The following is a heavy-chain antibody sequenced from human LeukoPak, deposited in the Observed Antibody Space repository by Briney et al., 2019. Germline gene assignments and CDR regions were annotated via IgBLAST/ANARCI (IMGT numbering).Heavy chain of an antibody. D-gene: IGHD3/OR15-3a*01. V-gene: IGHV1-18*01. CDR1: GYTFNTHD. CDR3: ARENQFFDWSLDY. CDR2: ISANNGNT. J-gene: IGHJ4*02. Sequence: GASVKVSCKTSGYTFNTHDITWVRQAPGQGLEWMGWISANNGNTNYTQKLQDRVTMTIDTVTSTAYIELRSLTSDDTAMYYCARENQFFDWSLDYWGQGTLVTVSS.